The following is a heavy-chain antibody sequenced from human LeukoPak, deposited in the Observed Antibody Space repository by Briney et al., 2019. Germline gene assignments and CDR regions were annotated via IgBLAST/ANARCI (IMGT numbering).Heavy chain of an antibody. V-gene: IGHV4-30-4*01. D-gene: IGHD6-19*01. CDR3: ASMYSSGWYHFDY. CDR2: IYYSGST. CDR1: GVSINSGDYY. Sequence: PSETLSLTCTVSGVSINSGDYYWSWIRQPPGKGLEWIGYIYYSGSTYDNPSIQSRVPLSVDPSTNQFSLKLSSVTAADTAISFCASMYSSGWYHFDYWGQGTLVTVSS. J-gene: IGHJ4*02.